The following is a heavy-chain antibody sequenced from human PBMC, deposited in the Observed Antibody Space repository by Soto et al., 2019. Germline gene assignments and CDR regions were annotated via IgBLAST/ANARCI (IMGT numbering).Heavy chain of an antibody. Sequence: QVQVVQSGAEVKKPGSSVKISCKASGRIFSSFPTSWVRQVPGQGLEWMGGVISASVSVTYAPKFQGRVTMTAVNSAGIGYMELTSLTSEATDIYYCARVGSRDAYNYVLDQWGPGTMVTVSS. CDR2: VISASVSV. D-gene: IGHD5-18*01. J-gene: IGHJ1*01. CDR1: GRIFSSFP. CDR3: ARVGSRDAYNYVLDQ. V-gene: IGHV1-69*06.